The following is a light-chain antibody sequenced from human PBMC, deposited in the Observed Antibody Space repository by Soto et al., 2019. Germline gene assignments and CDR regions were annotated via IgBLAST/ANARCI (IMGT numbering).Light chain of an antibody. Sequence: QSALTQPPSASGSPGQSVTISCTGTSSDVGGYNYVSWYQQHPGKAPKLMIYEVSKRPSGVPDRFSGSKSGNTASLTVSGLQAEGEAAYYCSSYAGSNNLVFGGGTKRTVL. CDR2: EVS. CDR3: SSYAGSNNLV. J-gene: IGLJ2*01. CDR1: SSDVGGYNY. V-gene: IGLV2-8*01.